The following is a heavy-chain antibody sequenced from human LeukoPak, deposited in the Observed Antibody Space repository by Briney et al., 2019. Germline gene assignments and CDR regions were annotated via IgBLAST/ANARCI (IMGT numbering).Heavy chain of an antibody. CDR2: IKQDGSEK. J-gene: IGHJ4*02. V-gene: IGHV3-7*01. CDR3: ARYDYGGNFDY. D-gene: IGHD4-23*01. Sequence: GGSLSLSCVASGFTLSSHWMYWVRQAPGKGLEWVANIKQDGSEKYYVDSVKGRFTISRDNTKNSLYLQMNSLRAEDTAVYYCARYDYGGNFDYWGQGTLVTVSS. CDR1: GFTLSSHW.